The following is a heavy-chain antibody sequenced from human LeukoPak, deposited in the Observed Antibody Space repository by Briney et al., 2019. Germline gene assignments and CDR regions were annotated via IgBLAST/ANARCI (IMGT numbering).Heavy chain of an antibody. CDR3: ARGELRWYHFDY. V-gene: IGHV1-2*04. CDR1: GYTFTGYY. Sequence: ASVTVSCKASGYTFTGYYMHWVRQAPGQGLEWMGWINPNSGGTNYAQKFQGWVTMTRDTSISTAYMELSRLRSDDTAVYYCARGELRWYHFDYWGQGTLVTVSS. J-gene: IGHJ4*02. D-gene: IGHD4-23*01. CDR2: INPNSGGT.